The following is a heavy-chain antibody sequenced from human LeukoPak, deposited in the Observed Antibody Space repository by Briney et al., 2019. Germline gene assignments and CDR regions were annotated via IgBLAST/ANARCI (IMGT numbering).Heavy chain of an antibody. CDR2: ISGSGGNT. CDR1: GFTFSSYA. J-gene: IGHJ4*02. Sequence: PGGSLRPSCAASGFTFSSYAMSWVGQAPGKGLEGVSVISGSGGNTYYADSVKGRFTISRDNSKNTLYLQLNSLRAEDTAVYYCAKDPYGDYDFDCWGQGTLVTVSS. CDR3: AKDPYGDYDFDC. D-gene: IGHD4-17*01. V-gene: IGHV3-23*01.